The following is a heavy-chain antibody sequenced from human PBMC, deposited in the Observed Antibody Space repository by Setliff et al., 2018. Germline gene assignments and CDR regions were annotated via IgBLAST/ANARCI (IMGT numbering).Heavy chain of an antibody. CDR3: ARDLGYCSRTSCHGDWFDP. D-gene: IGHD2-2*01. V-gene: IGHV7-4-1*02. CDR2: INTITGNP. J-gene: IGHJ5*02. Sequence: VKVSCKASGYTFSSYAMNWVRQAPGQGLEWMGRINTITGNPTYAQGFTGRFVFSLDTSVSTAYLQISSLKPEDTAVYYCARDLGYCSRTSCHGDWFDPWGQGTLVTVSS. CDR1: GYTFSSYA.